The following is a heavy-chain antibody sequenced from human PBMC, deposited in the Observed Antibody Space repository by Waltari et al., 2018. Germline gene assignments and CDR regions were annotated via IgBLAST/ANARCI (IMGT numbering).Heavy chain of an antibody. CDR2: IMPIFSTA. Sequence: QVQLVQYGAEVKKPGSSVKVSCKASGGTFSSYAISWARQAPGQGLEWMGGIMPIFSTANYARKFQGRVTITADESTSTAYMELSRLRSEDTAVYYCARGASDGSGSYPHYYGMDVWGQGTTVTVSS. V-gene: IGHV1-69*13. CDR3: ARGASDGSGSYPHYYGMDV. J-gene: IGHJ6*02. CDR1: GGTFSSYA. D-gene: IGHD3-10*01.